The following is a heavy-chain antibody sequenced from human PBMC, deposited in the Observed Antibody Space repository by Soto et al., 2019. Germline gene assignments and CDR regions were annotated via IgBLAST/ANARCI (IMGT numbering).Heavy chain of an antibody. J-gene: IGHJ5*02. CDR3: AKEDPSLGRPFGS. V-gene: IGHV3-30*18. D-gene: IGHD1-26*01. CDR2: ISYDGSNK. Sequence: GGSLRLSCAASGFTFSSYGMHWVRQAPGKGLEWVAVISYDGSNKYYADSVKGRFTISRDNSKNTLYLQMNSLRAEDTAVYYCAKEDPSLGRPFGSWGQGTLVTVSS. CDR1: GFTFSSYG.